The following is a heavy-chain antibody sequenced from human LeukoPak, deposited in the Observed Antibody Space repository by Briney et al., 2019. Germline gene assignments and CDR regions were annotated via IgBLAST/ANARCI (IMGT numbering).Heavy chain of an antibody. J-gene: IGHJ4*02. CDR3: ARDSGGYYDSSGYSDY. Sequence: SVKVSCKASGGTFSSYAISWVRQAPGQGLEWMGRIIPILGIANYAQKFQGRVTITADKSTSIAYMELSSLRSEDTAVYYCARDSGGYYDSSGYSDYWGQGTLVTVSS. CDR1: GGTFSSYA. D-gene: IGHD3-22*01. CDR2: IIPILGIA. V-gene: IGHV1-69*04.